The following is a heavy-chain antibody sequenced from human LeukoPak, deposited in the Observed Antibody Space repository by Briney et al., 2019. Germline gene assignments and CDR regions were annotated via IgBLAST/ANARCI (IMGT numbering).Heavy chain of an antibody. Sequence: PGGSLRLSCGASGFTFSSYWMHWVRQAPGKGLEWVSAISGSGGSTYYADSVKGRFTISRDNSKNTLYLQMNSLRAEDTAVYYCAKDGDSSGWYVGYFDYWGQGTLVTVSS. J-gene: IGHJ4*02. V-gene: IGHV3-23*01. D-gene: IGHD6-19*01. CDR2: ISGSGGST. CDR3: AKDGDSSGWYVGYFDY. CDR1: GFTFSSYW.